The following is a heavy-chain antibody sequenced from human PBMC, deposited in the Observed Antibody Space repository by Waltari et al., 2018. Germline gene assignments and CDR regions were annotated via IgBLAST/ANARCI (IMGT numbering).Heavy chain of an antibody. J-gene: IGHJ4*02. CDR1: GYSISSGYY. V-gene: IGHV4-38-2*01. Sequence: QVQLQESGPGLVKPSETLSLTCAVSGYSISSGYYWGWIRPPPGKGLEWIGSIYHSGSTYYNPSLKSRVTISVDTSKNQFSLKLSSVTAADTAVYYCARARTYYYGSGSYRLEVEYFDYWGQGTLVTVSS. CDR2: IYHSGST. CDR3: ARARTYYYGSGSYRLEVEYFDY. D-gene: IGHD3-10*01.